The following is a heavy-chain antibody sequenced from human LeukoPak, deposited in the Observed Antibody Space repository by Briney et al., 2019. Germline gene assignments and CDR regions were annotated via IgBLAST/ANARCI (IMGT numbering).Heavy chain of an antibody. CDR3: ARGQEWRGTSWYFDL. V-gene: IGHV1-2*02. D-gene: IGHD3-3*01. CDR1: GYTFTGYY. Sequence: ASLKVSCKASGYTFTGYYIHWVRQAPGQGLEWMGWINPNSGGTDYAQKFQGRVTMTRDTSISTAYMELSRLRSDDTAVYYCARGQEWRGTSWYFDLWGRGTLVTVSS. CDR2: INPNSGGT. J-gene: IGHJ2*01.